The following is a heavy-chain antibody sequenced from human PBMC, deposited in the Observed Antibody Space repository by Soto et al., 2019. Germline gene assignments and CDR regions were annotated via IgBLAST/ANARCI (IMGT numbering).Heavy chain of an antibody. D-gene: IGHD2-2*02. CDR1: GGTFSSYA. CDR2: IIPIFGTA. J-gene: IGHJ5*02. Sequence: QVQLVQSGAEVKKPGSSVKVSCKASGGTFSSYAISWVRQAPGQGLEWMGGIIPIFGTANYAQKFQGRVTITADESMSTAYMALSSLRAEDTAVYYCPRRSHCSSTSCYIYDWFDPWGQGTLVVVSS. CDR3: PRRSHCSSTSCYIYDWFDP. V-gene: IGHV1-69*01.